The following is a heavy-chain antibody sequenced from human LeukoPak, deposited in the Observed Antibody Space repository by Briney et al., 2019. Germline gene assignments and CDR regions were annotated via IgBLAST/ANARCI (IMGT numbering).Heavy chain of an antibody. V-gene: IGHV4-39*01. Sequence: SETLSLTCSVSGDSISTSSYYWGWIRQPPGKGLEWIGTIYYSGSTYYNPSLTRRVTISVDTSKNQFSLKLSSVTAADTAVFYCARREWGYAVSVWGKGTTVIVSS. J-gene: IGHJ6*04. CDR3: ARREWGYAVSV. D-gene: IGHD2-2*01. CDR1: GDSISTSSYY. CDR2: IYYSGST.